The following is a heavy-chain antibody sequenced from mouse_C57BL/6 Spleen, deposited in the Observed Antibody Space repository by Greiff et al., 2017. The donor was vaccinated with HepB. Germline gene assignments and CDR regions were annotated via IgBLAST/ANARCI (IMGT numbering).Heavy chain of an antibody. J-gene: IGHJ1*03. V-gene: IGHV1-64*01. Sequence: QVQLQQPGAELVKPGASVKLSCKASGYTFTSYWMHWVKQRPGQGLEWIGMIHPNSGSTNYNEKFKSKATLTVDKSSSTAYMQLSSLTSEDSAVYYCARYALPYWYFDVWGTGTTVTVSS. CDR2: IHPNSGST. CDR1: GYTFTSYW. CDR3: ARYALPYWYFDV.